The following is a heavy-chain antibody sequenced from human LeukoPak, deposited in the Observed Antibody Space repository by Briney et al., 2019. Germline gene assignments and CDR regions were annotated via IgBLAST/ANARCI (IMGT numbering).Heavy chain of an antibody. Sequence: PGGSLRLSCAASGFTFSSYEMNWVRQAPGKGLEWVSYISSSGSSTYYADSVRGRFTISRDNSKSTLYLQMNSLRAEDTAVYYCARVWFGSPGGYFDYWGQGTLVTVSS. V-gene: IGHV3-48*03. J-gene: IGHJ4*03. CDR3: ARVWFGSPGGYFDY. CDR2: ISSSGSST. D-gene: IGHD3-10*01. CDR1: GFTFSSYE.